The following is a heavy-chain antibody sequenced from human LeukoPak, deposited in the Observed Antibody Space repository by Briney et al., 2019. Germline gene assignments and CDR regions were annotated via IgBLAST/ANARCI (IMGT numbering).Heavy chain of an antibody. CDR3: ARGGEPGYGDFLTDY. Sequence: ASVKVSCKASGYTFNGYYMHWVRQAPGQGLEWMGWINPNSGGTNYAQKFQGRVTMTRDTSISTAYMELSRLRSDDTAVYYCARGGEPGYGDFLTDYWGKGTLVTVSS. CDR1: GYTFNGYY. V-gene: IGHV1-2*02. J-gene: IGHJ4*02. CDR2: INPNSGGT. D-gene: IGHD4-17*01.